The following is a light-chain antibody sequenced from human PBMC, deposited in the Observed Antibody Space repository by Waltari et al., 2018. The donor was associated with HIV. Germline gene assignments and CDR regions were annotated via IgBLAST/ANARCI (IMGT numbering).Light chain of an antibody. CDR2: AAS. CDR3: QQYIEWPLT. CDR1: PTISGN. V-gene: IGKV3-15*01. Sequence: EIVMTQSPVTLSVSPGQRVTLSCRASPTISGNIAWYQQKPGQAPRLLIFAASTRATGVPARFSVSGFVTEFTLSICDLQSEDFAIYHCQQYIEWPLTFGQGTKVEVK. J-gene: IGKJ1*01.